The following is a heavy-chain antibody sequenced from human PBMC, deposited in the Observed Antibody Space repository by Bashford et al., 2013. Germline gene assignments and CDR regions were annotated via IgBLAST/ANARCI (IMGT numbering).Heavy chain of an antibody. CDR2: ISTYTGHT. V-gene: IGHV1-18*01. CDR3: ARGTGRDGAFDI. Sequence: ASVKVSCKASRLHFTNYAISWVRQAPGQGLEWLGWISTYTGHTNSAQRVTLTTDTSTTTGYMELRSLRSDDTAVYYCARGTGRDGAFDIWGQGTMVTVSS. CDR1: RLHFTNYA. D-gene: IGHD3-10*01. J-gene: IGHJ3*02.